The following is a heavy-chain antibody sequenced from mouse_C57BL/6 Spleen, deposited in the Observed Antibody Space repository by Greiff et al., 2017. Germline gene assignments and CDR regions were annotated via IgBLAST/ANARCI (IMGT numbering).Heavy chain of an antibody. D-gene: IGHD2-10*01. V-gene: IGHV5-17*01. CDR1: GFTFSDYG. J-gene: IGHJ2*01. CDR3: ARAYYGNYFDY. Sequence: EVQVVESGGGLVKPGGSLKLSCAASGFTFSDYGMHWVRQAPEKGLEWVAYISSGSSTIYYADTVKGRFTISRDNAKNTLFLHMTSLRSEDTAMYYCARAYYGNYFDYWGQGTTLTVSS. CDR2: ISSGSSTI.